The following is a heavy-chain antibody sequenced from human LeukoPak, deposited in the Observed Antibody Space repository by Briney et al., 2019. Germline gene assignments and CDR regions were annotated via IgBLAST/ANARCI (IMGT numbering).Heavy chain of an antibody. V-gene: IGHV4-39*07. CDR2: IYYSGST. J-gene: IGHJ4*02. CDR3: DSYSSGWSEGYYFDY. CDR1: GGSVSSSSYY. D-gene: IGHD6-19*01. Sequence: PSETLSLTCTVSGGSVSSSSYYWGWIRQPPGKGLECIGRIYYSGSTYYNPSLKSRVTISVDTSKNQFSLKLSSVTAADTAVYYCDSYSSGWSEGYYFDYWGQGTLVTVSS.